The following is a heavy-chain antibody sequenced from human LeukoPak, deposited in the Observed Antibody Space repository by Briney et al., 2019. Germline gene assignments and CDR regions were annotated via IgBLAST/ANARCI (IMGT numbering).Heavy chain of an antibody. D-gene: IGHD2-2*01. CDR1: GFTFSSYA. CDR2: ISNGGGST. Sequence: PGGSLRLSCAASGFTFSSYAMHWVRQAPGKGLEYVSAISNGGGSTHYANSVKGRFTISRDNAKNSLYLQMNSLRAEDTAVYYCGRGFVLVPAAIPDYWGQGTLVTVSS. CDR3: GRGFVLVPAAIPDY. J-gene: IGHJ4*02. V-gene: IGHV3-64*01.